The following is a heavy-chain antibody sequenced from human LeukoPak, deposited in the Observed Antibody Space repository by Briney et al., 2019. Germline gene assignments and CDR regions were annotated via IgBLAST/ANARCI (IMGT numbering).Heavy chain of an antibody. Sequence: PSETLSLTCAVYGGSFSGYYWSWIRQPPGKGLEWIREINHSGSTNYNPSLKSRVTISVDTSKNQFSLKLSSVTAADTAVYYCARERVGGGGYYFDSWGQGTLVTVSS. V-gene: IGHV4-34*01. CDR3: ARERVGGGGYYFDS. D-gene: IGHD1-26*01. CDR1: GGSFSGYY. CDR2: INHSGST. J-gene: IGHJ4*02.